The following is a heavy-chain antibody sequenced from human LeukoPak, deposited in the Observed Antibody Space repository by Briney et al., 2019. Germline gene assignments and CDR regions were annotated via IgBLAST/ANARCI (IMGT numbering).Heavy chain of an antibody. CDR2: INHSGST. D-gene: IGHD6-19*01. V-gene: IGHV4-34*01. J-gene: IGHJ5*02. CDR1: GGSFSGYY. CDR3: AREYNSGLSWFDP. Sequence: PSETLSLTCAVYGGSFSGYYWSWIRQPPGKGLEWIGEINHSGSTNYNPSLKSRVTISVDTSKNQFSLKLSSVTAADTAVYFCAREYNSGLSWFDPWGQGTLVTVSS.